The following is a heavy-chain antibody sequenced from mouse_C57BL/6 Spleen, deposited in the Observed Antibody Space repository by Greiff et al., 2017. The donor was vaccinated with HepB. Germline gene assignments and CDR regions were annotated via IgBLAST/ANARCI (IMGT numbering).Heavy chain of an antibody. J-gene: IGHJ4*01. V-gene: IGHV10-1*01. Sequence: EVQLVESGGGLVQPKGSLKLSCAASGFSFNTYAMNWVRQAPGKGSEWVARIRSKSNNYATYYADSVKDRFTISRDDSESMLYLQMNNLKTEDTAMYYCVRHGYYSLYDAMDYWGQGTSVTVSS. CDR2: IRSKSNNYAT. CDR3: VRHGYYSLYDAMDY. CDR1: GFSFNTYA. D-gene: IGHD2-12*01.